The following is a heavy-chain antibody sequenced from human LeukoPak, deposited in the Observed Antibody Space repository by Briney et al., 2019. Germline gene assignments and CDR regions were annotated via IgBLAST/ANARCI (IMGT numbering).Heavy chain of an antibody. Sequence: ASVKVSCKASGGTFSSYAISWVRQAPGQGLEWMGRIIPILGIANYAQKFQGRVTITADKSTGTAYMELSSLRSEDTAVYYCARAAPSRWFDPWGQGTLVTVSS. CDR3: ARAAPSRWFDP. CDR1: GGTFSSYA. V-gene: IGHV1-69*04. CDR2: IIPILGIA. J-gene: IGHJ5*02. D-gene: IGHD6-6*01.